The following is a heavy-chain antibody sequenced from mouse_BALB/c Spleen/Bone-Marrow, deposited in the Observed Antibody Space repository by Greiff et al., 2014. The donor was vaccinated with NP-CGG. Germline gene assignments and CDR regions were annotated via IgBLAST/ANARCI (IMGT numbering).Heavy chain of an antibody. CDR1: GFSLTSYG. V-gene: IGHV2-9*02. CDR3: AREGSTMITTPFAY. D-gene: IGHD2-4*01. Sequence: ESGPGLVAPSQSLSITCTVSGFSLTSYGVQWVRQPPGKGLEWLGVIWAGGSTNYNSALMSRLSISKDNSKSQVFLKMNSLQTDDTAMYYCAREGSTMITTPFAYWGQGTLVTVSA. J-gene: IGHJ3*01. CDR2: IWAGGST.